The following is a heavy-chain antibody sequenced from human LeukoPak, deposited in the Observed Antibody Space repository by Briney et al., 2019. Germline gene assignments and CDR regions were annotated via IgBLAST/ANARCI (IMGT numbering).Heavy chain of an antibody. Sequence: SVKVSCKASGYTFTSYAISWVRQAPGQGLEWMGGIIPIFGTANYAQKFQGRVTITADESTSTAYMELSSLRSEDTAVYYCARVWGSSGWYSIDYWGQGTLVTVSS. CDR3: ARVWGSSGWYSIDY. D-gene: IGHD6-19*01. CDR1: GYTFTSYA. V-gene: IGHV1-69*13. J-gene: IGHJ4*02. CDR2: IIPIFGTA.